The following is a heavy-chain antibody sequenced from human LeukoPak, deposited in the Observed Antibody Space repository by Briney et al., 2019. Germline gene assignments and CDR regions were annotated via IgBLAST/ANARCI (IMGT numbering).Heavy chain of an antibody. CDR2: INPSGGST. CDR3: ARSVGDYYDSSGYYYYFDY. D-gene: IGHD3-22*01. V-gene: IGHV1-46*01. CDR1: GYTFTSYY. J-gene: IGHJ4*02. Sequence: ASAKVSCKASGYTFTSYYMHWVRQAPGQGLEWMGIINPSGGSTSYAQKFQGRVTMTRDTSTSTVYMELSSLRSEDTAVYYCARSVGDYYDSSGYYYYFDYWGQGTLVTVSS.